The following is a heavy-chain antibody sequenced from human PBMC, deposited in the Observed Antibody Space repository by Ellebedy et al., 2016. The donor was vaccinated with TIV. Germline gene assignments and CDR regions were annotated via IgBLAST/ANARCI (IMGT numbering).Heavy chain of an antibody. J-gene: IGHJ5*02. CDR3: ARAIRGWLDP. V-gene: IGHV4-34*01. CDR2: INHSGSS. Sequence: SETLSLXXAVYGGSFSGHYWSWIRQSPGKGLEWIGEINHSGSSNYNPSLKSRVTISVDTSKNQFSLKLSSVTAADTAVYYCARAIRGWLDPWGQGTLVTVSS. CDR1: GGSFSGHY.